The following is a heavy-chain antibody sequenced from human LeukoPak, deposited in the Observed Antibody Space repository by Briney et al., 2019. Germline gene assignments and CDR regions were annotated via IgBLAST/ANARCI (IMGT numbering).Heavy chain of an antibody. CDR1: GFTFSRYW. J-gene: IGHJ4*02. D-gene: IGHD3-9*01. CDR2: IKQDGSQK. Sequence: GGSLRLSCAASGFTFSRYWMSWVRQAPGKGLEWVANIKQDGSQKSYVDSVKGRFTISRDNANNLLYLQMNSLRAEDTAVYYCARDGFDWRENDYWGQGTLVTVSS. V-gene: IGHV3-7*01. CDR3: ARDGFDWRENDY.